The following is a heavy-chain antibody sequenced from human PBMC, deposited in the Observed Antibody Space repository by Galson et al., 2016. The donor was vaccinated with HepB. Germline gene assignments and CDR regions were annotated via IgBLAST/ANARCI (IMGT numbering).Heavy chain of an antibody. CDR1: GYSFTTYF. CDR3: VREAHGYSGF. CDR2: INPKNGAT. J-gene: IGHJ4*02. Sequence: SVKVSCKASGYSFTTYFIYWVRQAPGQGLEWMGWINPKNGATRYAQKFEDRVTMSRDTSTATVYMELTSVTSDDTAVFYCVREAHGYSGFWSQGTLVTVSS. V-gene: IGHV1-2*02. D-gene: IGHD5-12*01.